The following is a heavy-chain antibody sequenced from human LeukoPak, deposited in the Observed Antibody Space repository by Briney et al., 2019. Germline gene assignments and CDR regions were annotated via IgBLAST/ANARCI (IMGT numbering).Heavy chain of an antibody. J-gene: IGHJ4*02. CDR1: GFTFSNYW. V-gene: IGHV3-7*01. CDR2: IKQDGSEK. Sequence: PPGGSLRLSCAASGFTFSNYWMNWVRQAPGKGLEWVANIKQDGSEKYYVDSVKGRFTISRDNAKNSLYLQMSSLRAEDTAVYYCARRGFDYWGQGTLVTVSS. CDR3: ARRGFDY.